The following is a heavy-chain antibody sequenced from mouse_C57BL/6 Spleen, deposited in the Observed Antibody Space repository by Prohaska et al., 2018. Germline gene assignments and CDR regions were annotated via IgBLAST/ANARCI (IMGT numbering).Heavy chain of an antibody. V-gene: IGHV1-82*01. Sequence: QVQLQQSGPELVKPGASVKISCKASGYAFSSSWMNWVKQRPGKGLEWIGRIYPGDGDTNYNGKFKGKATLTADKSSSTAYMQLSSLTSEDSAVYFCARWAFYDYDEDYWGQGTTLTVSS. CDR3: ARWAFYDYDEDY. D-gene: IGHD2-4*01. CDR1: GYAFSSSW. J-gene: IGHJ2*01. CDR2: IYPGDGDT.